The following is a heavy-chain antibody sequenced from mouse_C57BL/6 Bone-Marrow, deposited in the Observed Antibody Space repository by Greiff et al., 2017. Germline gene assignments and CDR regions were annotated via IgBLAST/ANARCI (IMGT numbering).Heavy chain of an antibody. V-gene: IGHV2-5*01. CDR1: GFSLTSYG. CDR2: IWRGGST. J-gene: IGHJ1*03. D-gene: IGHD2-4*01. Sequence: VKLMESGPGLVQPSQSLSITCTVSGFSLTSYGVHWVRQSPGKGLEWLGVIWRGGSTDYNAAFMSRLSITKDNSKSQVFFKMNSLQADDTAIYYCAKTKDYDRWYFDVWGTGTTVTVSS. CDR3: AKTKDYDRWYFDV.